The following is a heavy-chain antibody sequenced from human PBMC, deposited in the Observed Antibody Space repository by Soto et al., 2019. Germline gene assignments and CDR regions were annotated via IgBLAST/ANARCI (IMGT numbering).Heavy chain of an antibody. CDR2: INPDNGGT. V-gene: IGHV1-2*02. J-gene: IGHJ4*02. Sequence: ASVKVSCKASGYTFAGPSIHWVRQAPGQGLEWMGWINPDNGGTNYAQRFRGRVTMTRDTSISTAYMELSKLRSDDTAVYYCARTYSSSWKIYDYWGQGTLVTSPQ. CDR1: GYTFAGPS. D-gene: IGHD6-13*01. CDR3: ARTYSSSWKIYDY.